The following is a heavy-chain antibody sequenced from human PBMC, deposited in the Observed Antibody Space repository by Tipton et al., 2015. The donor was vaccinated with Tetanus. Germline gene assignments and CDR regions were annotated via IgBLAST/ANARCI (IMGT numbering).Heavy chain of an antibody. CDR2: IYYSGST. J-gene: IGHJ4*02. D-gene: IGHD2-15*01. V-gene: IGHV4-61*01. CDR1: GGSVSSGSYY. CDR3: ARVREGCSGGSCFLLFDY. Sequence: TLSLTCTVSGGSVSSGSYYWSWIRQPPGKGLEWIGYIYYSGSTNYNPSLKSRVTISVDTSKNQFSLKLSSVTAADTAVYYCARVREGCSGGSCFLLFDYWGQGTVVSVS.